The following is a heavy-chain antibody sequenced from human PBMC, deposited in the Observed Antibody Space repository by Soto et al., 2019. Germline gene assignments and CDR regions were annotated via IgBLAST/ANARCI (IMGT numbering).Heavy chain of an antibody. J-gene: IGHJ4*02. D-gene: IGHD6-19*01. Sequence: GGSLRLSCAASGFTFSSYAMHWVRQAPGKGLEWVAVISYDGSNKYYADSVKGRFTISRDNSKNTLYLQMNSLRAEDMAVYYCARDSSGWYSFDYWGQGTLVTVSS. CDR3: ARDSSGWYSFDY. CDR1: GFTFSSYA. V-gene: IGHV3-30-3*01. CDR2: ISYDGSNK.